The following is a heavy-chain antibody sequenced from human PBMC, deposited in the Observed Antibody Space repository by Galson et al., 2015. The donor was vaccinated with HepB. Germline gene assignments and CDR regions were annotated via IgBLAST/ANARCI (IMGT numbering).Heavy chain of an antibody. D-gene: IGHD2-8*02. CDR1: GFTFDDYS. CDR2: ISWEGGTT. Sequence: SLRLSCAASGFTFDDYSMHWVRQAPGRGLEWVSLISWEGGTTYYADSVKGRFTISRDNSKNSVFLQMNSLRMEDTAVYYCVKDAVSTAWFFDSWGQGTLVTVSS. CDR3: VKDAVSTAWFFDS. J-gene: IGHJ4*02. V-gene: IGHV3-43*01.